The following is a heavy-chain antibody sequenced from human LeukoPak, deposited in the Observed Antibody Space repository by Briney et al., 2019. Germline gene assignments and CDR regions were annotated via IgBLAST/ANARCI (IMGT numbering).Heavy chain of an antibody. D-gene: IGHD6-13*01. CDR3: AKGIAAAGTGGYYFDY. CDR1: GFTFSSYS. Sequence: GGSLRLSCAASGFTFSSYSMNWVRQAPGKGLEWVSYISSSSSTIYYADSVKGRFTISRDNSKNTLYLQMNSLRAEDTAVYYCAKGIAAAGTGGYYFDYWGQGTLVTVSS. CDR2: ISSSSSTI. J-gene: IGHJ4*02. V-gene: IGHV3-48*01.